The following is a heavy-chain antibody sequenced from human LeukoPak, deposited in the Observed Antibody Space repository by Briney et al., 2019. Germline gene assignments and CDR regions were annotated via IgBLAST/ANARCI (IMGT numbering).Heavy chain of an antibody. D-gene: IGHD6-19*01. CDR3: AKDPRYSSGWDFDY. CDR2: ISWNSGSI. CDR1: GFTFDDYA. V-gene: IGHV3-9*01. J-gene: IGHJ4*02. Sequence: SGGSLRLSCAASGFTFDDYAMHWVRQAPGKGLEWVSGISWNSGSIGCADSVKGRFTISRDNAKNSLYLQMNSLRAEDTALYYCAKDPRYSSGWDFDYWGQGTLVTVSS.